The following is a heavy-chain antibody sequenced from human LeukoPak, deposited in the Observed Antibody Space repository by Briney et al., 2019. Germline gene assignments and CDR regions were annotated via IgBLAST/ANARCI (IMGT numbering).Heavy chain of an antibody. CDR2: ISSSSNYK. CDR3: ARDGGSSGTGAYYMDV. Sequence: GGSLRLSCAASGFTFSVYSMNWVRQAPGKGLEWVSPISSSSNYKYYADSVKGRFTISRDNVKNSLYLQMNSLRAEDTAVYYCARDGGSSGTGAYYMDVWGKGTTVTVSS. V-gene: IGHV3-21*01. CDR1: GFTFSVYS. J-gene: IGHJ6*03. D-gene: IGHD2-15*01.